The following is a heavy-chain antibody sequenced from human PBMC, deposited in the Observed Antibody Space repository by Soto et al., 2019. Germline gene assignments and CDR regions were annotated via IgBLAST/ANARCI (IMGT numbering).Heavy chain of an antibody. D-gene: IGHD6-6*01. CDR2: ISSNEVGT. CDR3: ARRARPDCYYMDV. V-gene: IGHV3-64*01. CDR1: RFNLSGYA. Sequence: EVQLADSGGGLAQPAGSLRLSCAASRFNLSGYAMDWLRQAPGQGLEYVSGISSNEVGTYYANSVQGRFTISRDNSKNTVYLQMGSLRPDDMAVYYCARRARPDCYYMDVWGKGTTVTVSS. J-gene: IGHJ6*03.